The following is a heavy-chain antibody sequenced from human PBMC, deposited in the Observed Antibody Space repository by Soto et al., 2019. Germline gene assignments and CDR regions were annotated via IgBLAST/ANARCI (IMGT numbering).Heavy chain of an antibody. CDR3: ARGGFTTFGVVEVDV. CDR1: GYTFTSYG. J-gene: IGHJ4*02. V-gene: IGHV1-18*01. CDR2: ISAYNGNT. D-gene: IGHD3-3*01. Sequence: ASVKVSCKASGYTFTSYGISWVRQAPGQGREWMGWISAYNGNTNYAQKLQGRVTMTTDTSTSTAYMELRSLRSDDTAVYYCARGGFTTFGVVEVDVWGQGTLVTVSS.